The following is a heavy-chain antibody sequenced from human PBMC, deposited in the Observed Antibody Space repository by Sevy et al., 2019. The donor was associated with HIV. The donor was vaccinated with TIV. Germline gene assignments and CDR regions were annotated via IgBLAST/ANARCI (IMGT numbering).Heavy chain of an antibody. CDR2: IRNRPNRYTT. Sequence: PGGSLRLSCAASGFAFSDHYVDRVRQAPGKGLEWVGRIRNRPNRYTTEYAASVEGRFTISRDDSRHSLYLQMNSLKTEDSAVYYCVRGPNCGVGGCQQISPYCLDVWGKGATVTVSS. CDR3: VRGPNCGVGGCQQISPYCLDV. CDR1: GFAFSDHY. V-gene: IGHV3-72*01. J-gene: IGHJ6*03. D-gene: IGHD2-21*01.